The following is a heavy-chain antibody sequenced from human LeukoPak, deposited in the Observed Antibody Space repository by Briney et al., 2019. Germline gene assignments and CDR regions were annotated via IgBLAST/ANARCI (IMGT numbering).Heavy chain of an antibody. CDR2: IYYSGST. D-gene: IGHD4-17*01. CDR3: ARGYGDYVFDY. CDR1: GGSISGYY. J-gene: IGHJ4*02. V-gene: IGHV4-59*01. Sequence: SETLSLTCTVSGGSISGYYWSWIRQPPGKGLEWIGYIYYSGSTYYHPSLKSRVTISVYTSKNQFSLKLSSVAAADTAVYYCARGYGDYVFDYWGQGTLVTVSS.